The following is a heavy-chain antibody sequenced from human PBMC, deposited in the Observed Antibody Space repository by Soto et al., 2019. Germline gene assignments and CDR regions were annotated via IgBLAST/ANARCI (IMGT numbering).Heavy chain of an antibody. D-gene: IGHD1-26*01. Sequence: SETLSLTCTVSGGSISSGGYYWSWIRQHPGKGLEWIGYIYYSGSTYYNPSLKSRVTISVDTSKNQFSLKLSSVTAAATAVYYCARVIVGATTTLLIWFDPWGQGTLVTVSS. V-gene: IGHV4-31*03. CDR1: GGSISSGGYY. J-gene: IGHJ5*02. CDR3: ARVIVGATTTLLIWFDP. CDR2: IYYSGST.